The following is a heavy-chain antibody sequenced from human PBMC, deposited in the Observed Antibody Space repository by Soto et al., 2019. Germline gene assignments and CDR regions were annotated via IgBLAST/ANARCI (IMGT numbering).Heavy chain of an antibody. Sequence: ASVKVSCKASGYIFITYGISWVRQARGQGLEWMGRISTYNGNTNYAQNLQGRVTMTKDTSTSTAYMELRSLRSDDAAVYYCARDLDGSGSYYTDYWGPGTLVTVSS. CDR2: ISTYNGNT. CDR3: ARDLDGSGSYYTDY. J-gene: IGHJ4*02. CDR1: GYIFITYG. V-gene: IGHV1-18*01. D-gene: IGHD3-10*01.